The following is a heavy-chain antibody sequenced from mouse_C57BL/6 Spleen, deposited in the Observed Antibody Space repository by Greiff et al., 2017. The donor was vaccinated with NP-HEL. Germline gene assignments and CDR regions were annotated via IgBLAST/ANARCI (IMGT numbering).Heavy chain of an antibody. Sequence: EVNLVESGGDLVKPGGSLKLSCAASGFTFSSYGMSWVRQTPDKRLEWVATISSGGSYTYYPDNVKGRFTISRDKTKNTLYLPMSSLKSEDTAMYYCARPTTGTGGYYFDYWGQGTTLTVSS. CDR1: GFTFSSYG. CDR2: ISSGGSYT. D-gene: IGHD4-1*01. CDR3: ARPTTGTGGYYFDY. V-gene: IGHV5-6*01. J-gene: IGHJ2*01.